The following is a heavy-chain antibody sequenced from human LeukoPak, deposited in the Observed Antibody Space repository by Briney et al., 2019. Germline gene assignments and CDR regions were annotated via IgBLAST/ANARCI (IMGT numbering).Heavy chain of an antibody. CDR2: IYYSGST. Sequence: SETLSLTCTVSGGSISSYYWSWIRQPPGKGLEWIGYIYYSGSTNYNPSLKSRVSISIDTSKNQFSLKLSSVTAADTAVYYCASGGYCSSGSCYPNWFDPWGQGTLVTVSS. V-gene: IGHV4-59*01. CDR1: GGSISSYY. CDR3: ASGGYCSSGSCYPNWFDP. J-gene: IGHJ5*02. D-gene: IGHD2-15*01.